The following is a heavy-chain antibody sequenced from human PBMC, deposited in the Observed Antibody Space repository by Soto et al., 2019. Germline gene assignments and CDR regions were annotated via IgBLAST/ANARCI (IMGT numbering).Heavy chain of an antibody. J-gene: IGHJ4*02. CDR3: ARERATGASYFDF. Sequence: LGESLKISCKGSRYNFATYWIGWVRQMPGKGLEWMAIIYPSDSDTRYSPSFQGQVTISADKSISTTYLQWSSLKASDTAMYYCARERATGASYFDFWGQGTLVTVSS. CDR2: IYPSDSDT. D-gene: IGHD1-1*01. V-gene: IGHV5-51*01. CDR1: RYNFATYW.